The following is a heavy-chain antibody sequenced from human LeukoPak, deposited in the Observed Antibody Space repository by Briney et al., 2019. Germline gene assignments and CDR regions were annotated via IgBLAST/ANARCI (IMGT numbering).Heavy chain of an antibody. CDR1: GGSFSGYY. V-gene: IGHV4-34*01. D-gene: IGHD3-10*01. CDR2: INHSGST. CDR3: ARSSMVRGVIITACYYYYGMDV. Sequence: SETLSLTCAVYGGSFSGYYWSWIRQPPGKGLEWIGEINHSGSTNYNPSLKSRVTISVDTSKNQFSLKLSSVTAADTAVYYCARSSMVRGVIITACYYYYGMDVWGQGTTVTVSS. J-gene: IGHJ6*02.